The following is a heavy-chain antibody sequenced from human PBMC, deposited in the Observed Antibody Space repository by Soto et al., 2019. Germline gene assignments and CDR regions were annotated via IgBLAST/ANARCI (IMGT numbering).Heavy chain of an antibody. Sequence: QVQLQESGPGLVKPSGTLSLTCAVSGGSISSSNWRSWVRQPPGKGLEWIGEIFHIGNTYSNPSLAGRVTMSVDKSKTQFSLNLNSVTAADTAVYYCASRTYAMDVWGQGTTVTVSS. CDR1: GGSISSSNW. CDR2: IFHIGNT. J-gene: IGHJ6*02. V-gene: IGHV4-4*02. CDR3: ASRTYAMDV.